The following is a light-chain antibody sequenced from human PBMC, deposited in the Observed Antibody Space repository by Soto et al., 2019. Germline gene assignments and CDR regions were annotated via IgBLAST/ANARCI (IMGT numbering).Light chain of an antibody. CDR1: SSDVGNYNS. CDR2: DVS. J-gene: IGLJ3*02. CDR3: CSYSNSNDLV. V-gene: IGLV2-8*01. Sequence: QSALTQPPSASGSPGQSVTISCTGTSSDVGNYNSVSWYQQHPGKAPKLMIFDVSRRPSGVPHRFSGSKSGNTASLTVSGLQPEDEDDYYCCSYSNSNDLVFGGGTKVTVL.